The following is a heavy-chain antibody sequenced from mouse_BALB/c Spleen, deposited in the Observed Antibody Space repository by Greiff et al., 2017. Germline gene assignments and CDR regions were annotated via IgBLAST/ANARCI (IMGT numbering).Heavy chain of an antibody. D-gene: IGHD3-2*01. CDR3: TRRQLGLRYYLDY. CDR2: IDPETGGT. J-gene: IGHJ2*01. V-gene: IGHV1-15*01. Sequence: VQLVESGAELVRPGASVTLSCKASGFTFTDYEMHWVKQTPVHGLEWIGAIDPETGGTAYNQKFKGKATLTADTSSSTAYMELRSLTSEDSAVYYCTRRQLGLRYYLDYWGQGTTLTVSS. CDR1: GFTFTDYE.